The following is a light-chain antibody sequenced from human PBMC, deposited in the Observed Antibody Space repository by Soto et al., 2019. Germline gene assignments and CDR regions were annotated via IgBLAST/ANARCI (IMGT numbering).Light chain of an antibody. Sequence: EIVLTQSPGTLSLSPGERATLSCRASQSVSSSYLAWYQQKPGQAPRLLIYGASSRATGIPDRFSGSGSGTGFTLTISSLEPEDFAVYYCQQYGSSTGVTFGGGTKVEIK. CDR2: GAS. V-gene: IGKV3-20*01. J-gene: IGKJ4*01. CDR3: QQYGSSTGVT. CDR1: QSVSSSY.